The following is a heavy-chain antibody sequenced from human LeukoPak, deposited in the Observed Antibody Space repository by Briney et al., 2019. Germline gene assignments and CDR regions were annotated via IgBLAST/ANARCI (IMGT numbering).Heavy chain of an antibody. CDR1: GLTLSSYS. D-gene: IGHD6-6*01. V-gene: IGHV3-48*02. CDR3: ATQNLVHRAYYFDF. Sequence: GGSLRLSCAASGLTLSSYSMHWVRQAPGKGLEWVSYISSSRSTIYYADSVKGRFTISRDNAKNSLYLQMNSLRDEDTAVYYCATQNLVHRAYYFDFWGQGTLVTVSS. J-gene: IGHJ4*02. CDR2: ISSSRSTI.